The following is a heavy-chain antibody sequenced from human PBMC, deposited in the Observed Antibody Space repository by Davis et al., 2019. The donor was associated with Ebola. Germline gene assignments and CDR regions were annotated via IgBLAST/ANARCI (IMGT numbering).Heavy chain of an antibody. V-gene: IGHV3-23*01. D-gene: IGHD3-22*01. Sequence: GSLTLSCPASGFTFSSYAMSWVRQAPGKWLEWVSAISGSGGSTYYAASVKGRLTISTDNSKKTPYLQMNSLRAEDTAVYYCARGPRNYDSSGYSWDYYYYGMDVWGKGTTVTVSS. J-gene: IGHJ6*04. CDR3: ARGPRNYDSSGYSWDYYYYGMDV. CDR2: ISGSGGST. CDR1: GFTFSSYA.